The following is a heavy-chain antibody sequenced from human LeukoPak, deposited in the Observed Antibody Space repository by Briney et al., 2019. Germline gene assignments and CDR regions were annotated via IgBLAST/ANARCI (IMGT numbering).Heavy chain of an antibody. D-gene: IGHD5-12*01. CDR2: INPSGGST. CDR1: GYTFTSYY. V-gene: IGHV1-46*01. J-gene: IGHJ4*02. Sequence: ASVKVSCKASGYTFTSYYMHWVRQAPGQGLEWMGIINPSGGSTSYAQKFQGRVTMTRDTSTSTAYMELSSLRSEDTAVYYCAREDAVRGYSGYDFKLFDYWGQGTLVTVSS. CDR3: AREDAVRGYSGYDFKLFDY.